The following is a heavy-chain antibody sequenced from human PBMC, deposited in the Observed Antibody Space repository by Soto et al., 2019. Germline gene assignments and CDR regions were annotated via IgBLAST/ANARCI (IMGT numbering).Heavy chain of an antibody. CDR3: ARGRVGTAYFDY. CDR2: ITSSSTI. CDR1: GFTLTSNS. J-gene: IGHJ4*02. D-gene: IGHD2-21*02. V-gene: IGHV3-48*02. Sequence: GGSLRLSCAASGFTLTSNSMNWVRQAPGKGLEWISYITSSSTIYYADSVKGRFTIPRDNAKNSLYLQMNSLRDDDTAVYYWARGRVGTAYFDYWGQGALVTVSS.